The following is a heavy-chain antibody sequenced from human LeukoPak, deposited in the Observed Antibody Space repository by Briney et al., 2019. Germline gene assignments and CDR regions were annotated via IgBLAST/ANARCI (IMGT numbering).Heavy chain of an antibody. CDR1: GYTFIGYY. CDR2: VNPHSGGT. Sequence: GASVKVSCKASGYTFIGYYIYWMRQAPGQGLEWMGRVNPHSGGTDYAPKFQGRVTMTRDTSITTAYMELTSLRSHDTSIYYCARDYSDQTNLVWFDPWGQGTLVTVSS. J-gene: IGHJ5*02. D-gene: IGHD2-15*01. V-gene: IGHV1-2*06. CDR3: ARDYSDQTNLVWFDP.